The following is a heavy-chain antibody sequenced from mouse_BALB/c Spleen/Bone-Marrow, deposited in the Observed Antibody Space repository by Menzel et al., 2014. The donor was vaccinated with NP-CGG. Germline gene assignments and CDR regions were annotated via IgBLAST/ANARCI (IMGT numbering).Heavy chain of an antibody. Sequence: VQLQESGAELMKPGASVKISCKATGYTFSSYWIEWVKQRPGHGLEWIGEILPGSGSTNYSEKFKGKATFTADTSSNTAYMQLSSLPSEASAVYYCAGGELRFDSDEGAFFAYGGQGTLVPVSA. V-gene: IGHV1-9*01. J-gene: IGHJ3*01. D-gene: IGHD2-4*01. CDR3: AGGELRFDSDEGAFFAY. CDR2: ILPGSGST. CDR1: GYTFSSYW.